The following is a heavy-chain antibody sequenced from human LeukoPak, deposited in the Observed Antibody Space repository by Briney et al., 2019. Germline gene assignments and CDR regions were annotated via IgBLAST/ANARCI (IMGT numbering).Heavy chain of an antibody. CDR2: INPSGGST. V-gene: IGHV1-46*01. J-gene: IGHJ4*02. CDR3: ARDLRRSGSYLIIEY. D-gene: IGHD1-26*01. CDR1: GYTFTSYY. Sequence: ASVKVSCKASGYTFTSYYMHWVRQAPGQGLEWMGIINPSGGSTSYAQKFQGRVTMTRDTSISTAYMELSRLRSDDTAVYYCARDLRRSGSYLIIEYWGQGTLVTVSS.